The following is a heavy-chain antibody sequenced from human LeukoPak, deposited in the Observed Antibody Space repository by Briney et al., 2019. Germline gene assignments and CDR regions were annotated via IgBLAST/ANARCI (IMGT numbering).Heavy chain of an antibody. J-gene: IGHJ4*02. Sequence: SETLSLTCTVSGGSISSYYWSWIRQPPGKGLEWIGYINYSETTNYNPSLKRRVTISVDTSKNQFSLKLSSVTAADTAVYYCARGGVGYSYGEVWEYWGQGTLVTVSS. CDR3: ARGGVGYSYGEVWEY. CDR2: INYSETT. V-gene: IGHV4-59*12. CDR1: GGSISSYY. D-gene: IGHD5-18*01.